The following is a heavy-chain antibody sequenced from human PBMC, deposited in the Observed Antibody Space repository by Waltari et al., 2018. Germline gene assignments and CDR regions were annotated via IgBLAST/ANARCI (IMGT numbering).Heavy chain of an antibody. Sequence: QVQLQESGPGLVKPSQTLSLTCTVSGGSISSGGYYWSWIRQHPGKGLEWIGYIYYSGSTYYNPSLKSRVTISVDTSKNQFSLKLSSVTAADTAVYYCARDRGGSYFGWSHFDYWGQGTLVTVSS. CDR2: IYYSGST. V-gene: IGHV4-31*03. J-gene: IGHJ4*02. CDR1: GGSISSGGYY. D-gene: IGHD1-26*01. CDR3: ARDRGGSYFGWSHFDY.